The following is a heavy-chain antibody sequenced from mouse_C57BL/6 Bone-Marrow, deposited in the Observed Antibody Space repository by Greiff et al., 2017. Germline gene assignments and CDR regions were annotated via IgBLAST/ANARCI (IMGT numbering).Heavy chain of an antibody. V-gene: IGHV5-4*03. CDR3: ARGGVYYGSGYAMDY. D-gene: IGHD1-1*01. CDR2: ISDGGSYT. CDR1: GFTFSSYA. Sequence: EVNVVESGGGLVKPGGSLKLSCAASGFTFSSYAMSWVRQTPEKRLEWVATISDGGSYTYYPDNVKGRFTISRDNAKNNLYLQMSHLKSEDTAMYYCARGGVYYGSGYAMDYGGQGTSVTVSS. J-gene: IGHJ4*01.